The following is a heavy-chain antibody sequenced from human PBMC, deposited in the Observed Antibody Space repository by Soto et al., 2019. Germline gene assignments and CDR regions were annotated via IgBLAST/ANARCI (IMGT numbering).Heavy chain of an antibody. Sequence: QVQLVESGGGLVKPGGSLRLSCAASGFTFSDYYMSWICQAPGKGLEWVSYISSSGSTIYYADSVKGRFTISRDNAKNSLYLQMNSLRAEDTAVYYCARSHDYSNYVPDAFDIWGQGTMVTVSS. J-gene: IGHJ3*02. CDR1: GFTFSDYY. CDR2: ISSSGSTI. CDR3: ARSHDYSNYVPDAFDI. D-gene: IGHD4-4*01. V-gene: IGHV3-11*01.